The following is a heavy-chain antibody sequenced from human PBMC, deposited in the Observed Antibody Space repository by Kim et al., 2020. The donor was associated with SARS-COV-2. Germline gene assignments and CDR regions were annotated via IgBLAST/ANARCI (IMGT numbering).Heavy chain of an antibody. CDR3: ATDPDGLDDFDH. CDR2: ISGGSNSI. J-gene: IGHJ4*02. CDR1: GFTFSTSG. D-gene: IGHD3-16*01. V-gene: IGHV3-48*02. Sequence: GGSPRLSCAASGFTFSTSGMNWVRQAPGKGLEWLSFISGGSNSIHYANSVKGRFTISRDNVRNSLYLQMNSLRDEDTAVYYCATDPDGLDDFDHWGQGALVTISS.